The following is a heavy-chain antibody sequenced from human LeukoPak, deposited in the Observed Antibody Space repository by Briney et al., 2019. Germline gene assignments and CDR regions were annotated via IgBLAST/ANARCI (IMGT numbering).Heavy chain of an antibody. Sequence: GGSLRPSCAASGFTFSSYAMHWVRQAPGKGLEWVAVISYDGSNKYYADSVKGRFTISRDNSKNTLYLQMNSLRAEDTAVYYCARDHYSSSSYAFDIWGQGTMVTVSS. CDR2: ISYDGSNK. D-gene: IGHD6-6*01. V-gene: IGHV3-30-3*01. J-gene: IGHJ3*02. CDR3: ARDHYSSSSYAFDI. CDR1: GFTFSSYA.